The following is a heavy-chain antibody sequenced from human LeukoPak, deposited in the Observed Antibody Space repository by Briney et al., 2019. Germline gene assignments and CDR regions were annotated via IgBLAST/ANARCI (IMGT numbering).Heavy chain of an antibody. V-gene: IGHV3-48*04. CDR1: GFTFSSYS. CDR3: ARGLEHDY. D-gene: IGHD1/OR15-1a*01. J-gene: IGHJ4*02. Sequence: HPGGSLRLSCAASGFTFSSYSMNWDRQAPGEGLEWVSYISSLSGIIYYADSVKGRFTISRDNAKNSLYLQMNSLRAEDTAVYYCARGLEHDYWGQGTLVTVSS. CDR2: ISSLSGII.